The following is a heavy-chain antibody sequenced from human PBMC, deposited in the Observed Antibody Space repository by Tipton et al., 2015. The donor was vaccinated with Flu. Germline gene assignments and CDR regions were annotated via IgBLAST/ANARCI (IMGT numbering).Heavy chain of an antibody. Sequence: TLSLTCTVSGGSISSYYWSWIRQPAGKGLEWIGRIYTSGSTNYNPSLKSRVTMSVDTSKNQFSLKLSSVTAADTGVYYRARDRKVWGLFYLGQGTLVTISS. J-gene: IGHJ4*02. V-gene: IGHV4-4*07. CDR2: IYTSGST. CDR1: GGSISSYY. D-gene: IGHD1-14*01. CDR3: ARDRKVWGLFY.